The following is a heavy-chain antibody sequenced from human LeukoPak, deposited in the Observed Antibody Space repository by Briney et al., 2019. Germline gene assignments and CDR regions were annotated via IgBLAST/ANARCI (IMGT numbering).Heavy chain of an antibody. CDR2: ISYTGSNI. V-gene: IGHV3-30*07. D-gene: IGHD5-18*01. CDR3: VRDQGRDNSYGLDS. Sequence: GRSLRLSCDAAGFTFSRSAMHWVRQAPGKGLEWVAFISYTGSNINYAESVKGRFTISRDNSKNTVYVQMDSLRPDDTALYYCVRDQGRDNSYGLDSWGQGTLVIVSS. CDR1: GFTFSRSA. J-gene: IGHJ5*01.